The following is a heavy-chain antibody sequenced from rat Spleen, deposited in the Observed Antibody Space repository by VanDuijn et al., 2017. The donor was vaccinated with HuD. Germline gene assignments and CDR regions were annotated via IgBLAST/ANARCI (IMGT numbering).Heavy chain of an antibody. CDR2: ISSGGGST. CDR1: GFSFSNYY. Sequence: EVQLVESGGGLVQPGRSLKLSCAASGFSFSNYYMAWVRQAPTKGLEWVAYISSGGGSTYYRDSVKGRFTISRDNAKSTLYLQMDSLRSEDTATYYCTTDRLGADYFDYWGQGVVVTVSS. CDR3: TTDRLGADYFDY. D-gene: IGHD5-1*01. J-gene: IGHJ2*01. V-gene: IGHV5-27*01.